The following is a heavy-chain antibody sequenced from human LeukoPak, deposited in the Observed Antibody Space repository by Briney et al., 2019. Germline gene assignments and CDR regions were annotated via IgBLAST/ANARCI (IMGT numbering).Heavy chain of an antibody. CDR1: GGSISSYY. V-gene: IGHV4-59*08. Sequence: SETLSLTCTVSGGSISSYYWSWIRQLPGKGLEWIGYIYYSGSTNYNPSLKSRVTISVDTSKNQFSLKLSSVTAADTAVYYCARKDHRGAENFFDYWGQGTLVTVSS. D-gene: IGHD3-10*01. CDR3: ARKDHRGAENFFDY. CDR2: IYYSGST. J-gene: IGHJ4*02.